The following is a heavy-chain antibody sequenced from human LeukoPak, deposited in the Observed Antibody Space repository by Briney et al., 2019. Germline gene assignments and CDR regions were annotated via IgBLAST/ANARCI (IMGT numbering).Heavy chain of an antibody. CDR2: ISNDGTSK. CDR3: AKDGLHCSSTSCYPLYYFDY. D-gene: IGHD2-2*01. CDR1: GFTFSTYG. J-gene: IGHJ4*02. Sequence: PGRSLRLSCAASGFTFSTYGMHWVRQAPGKGLEWVAVISNDGTSKYYADSVKGRFTISRDTSKNTLFLQMNSLRAEDTAVYYCAKDGLHCSSTSCYPLYYFDYWGQGTLVTVSS. V-gene: IGHV3-30*18.